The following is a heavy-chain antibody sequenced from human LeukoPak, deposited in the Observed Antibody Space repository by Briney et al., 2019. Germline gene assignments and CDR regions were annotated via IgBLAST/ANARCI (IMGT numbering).Heavy chain of an antibody. V-gene: IGHV4-59*01. D-gene: IGHD3-10*01. Sequence: SETLSLTCTVSGGSINSYYWSWIRQPPGKGLEWIGHIFYTGSSNYNPSLKSRVTISLNRPKNQFSLSLTSVTAADTAVYYCARAGAWQIDPWGQGPLVTVSS. CDR2: IFYTGSS. CDR3: ARAGAWQIDP. CDR1: GGSINSYY. J-gene: IGHJ5*02.